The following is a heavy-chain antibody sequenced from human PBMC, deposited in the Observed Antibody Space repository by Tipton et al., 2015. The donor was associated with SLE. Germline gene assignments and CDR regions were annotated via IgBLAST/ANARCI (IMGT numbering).Heavy chain of an antibody. CDR2: IRADGSEK. Sequence: SLRLSCAASGFTFNSYWMSWVRQAPGKGLEWVANIRADGSEKKYVDSVKGRFTISRDNAKNSLYLQMNSLRVEDTAVYYCARDGPGEGDDLDYWGQGTLVSVSS. V-gene: IGHV3-7*01. CDR3: ARDGPGEGDDLDY. J-gene: IGHJ4*02. CDR1: GFTFNSYW. D-gene: IGHD5-12*01.